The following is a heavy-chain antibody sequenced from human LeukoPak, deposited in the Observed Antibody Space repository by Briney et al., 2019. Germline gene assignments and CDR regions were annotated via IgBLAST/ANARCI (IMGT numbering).Heavy chain of an antibody. CDR1: GFTFSNYG. Sequence: GGSLRLSCAASGFTFSNYGLSWVRQAPGKGLEWVSGITGSGGSTYYADSVKGRFTISRDNSKNTLYLQMNSLRAEDTAIYYCARSWSSGYWFPATASFDYWGQGTLVTVSS. D-gene: IGHD3-22*01. J-gene: IGHJ4*02. V-gene: IGHV3-23*01. CDR3: ARSWSSGYWFPATASFDY. CDR2: ITGSGGST.